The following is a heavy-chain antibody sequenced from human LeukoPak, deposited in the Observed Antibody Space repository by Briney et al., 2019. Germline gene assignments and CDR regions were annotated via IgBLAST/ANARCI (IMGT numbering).Heavy chain of an antibody. D-gene: IGHD4-17*01. CDR2: ISYSGST. Sequence: SETLSLTCTVSGGSISNHYWTWIRQPPGKGLEWIGYISYSGSTNYNPSLRSRVTISVDTSNNQISLRLSPVTAADTAVYYCARDPTTVTKGFDIWGLGTMVTVSP. CDR3: ARDPTTVTKGFDI. CDR1: GGSISNHY. V-gene: IGHV4-59*11. J-gene: IGHJ3*02.